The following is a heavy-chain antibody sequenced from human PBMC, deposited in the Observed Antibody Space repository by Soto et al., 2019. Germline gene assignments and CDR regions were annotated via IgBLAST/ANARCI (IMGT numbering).Heavy chain of an antibody. CDR1: GVTLSSYA. Sequence: GSLRLSCAASGVTLSSYAMGGVRKNPGKGLEWGSAISGSGGSTYYADSVKGRFTISRDNSKNTLYLQMNTLRAEDMAVYYCAKALSSGWQPFDYWGQGTLVTVSS. CDR3: AKALSSGWQPFDY. D-gene: IGHD6-19*01. CDR2: ISGSGGST. J-gene: IGHJ4*02. V-gene: IGHV3-23*01.